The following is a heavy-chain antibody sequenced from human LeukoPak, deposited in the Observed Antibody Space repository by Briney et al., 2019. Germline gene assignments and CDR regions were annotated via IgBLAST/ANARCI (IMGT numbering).Heavy chain of an antibody. D-gene: IGHD2-8*02. J-gene: IGHJ3*02. CDR1: GFTFSSYG. Sequence: GGPLRLSCAASGFTFSSYGMHWVRQAPGKGLEWVAVIWYDGSNKYYADSVKRRFTISRDNSKNTLYLQMNSMRAEDTAVYYCARDALVVYAFDIWGQGTMVTVSS. CDR2: IWYDGSNK. V-gene: IGHV3-33*01. CDR3: ARDALVVYAFDI.